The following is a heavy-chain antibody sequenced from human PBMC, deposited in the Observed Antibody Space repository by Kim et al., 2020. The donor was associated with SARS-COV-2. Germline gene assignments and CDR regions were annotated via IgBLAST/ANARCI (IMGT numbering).Heavy chain of an antibody. CDR2: IYSGDKT. CDR1: GFTVSSNY. J-gene: IGHJ4*02. Sequence: GGSLRLFCAASGFTVSSNYMSWLRQAPGKGLEWLSVIYSGDKTYYVESVKGRLTISRDNSKNTLYLQMSSLRVEDTAVSYCATNLAAAGVVWGQGTLVTV. V-gene: IGHV3-66*01. CDR3: ATNLAAAGVV. D-gene: IGHD6-13*01.